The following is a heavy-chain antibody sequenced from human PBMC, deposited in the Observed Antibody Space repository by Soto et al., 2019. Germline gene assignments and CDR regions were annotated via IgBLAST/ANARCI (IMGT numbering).Heavy chain of an antibody. D-gene: IGHD6-6*01. CDR3: ATPRIAARPGFDY. Sequence: QVQLVESGGGVVQPGRSLRLSCAASGFTFSSYGMHWVRQAPGKGLEWVAVISYDGSNKYYADSVKGRFTISRDNSKNTLYLQMNSLRAEDTAVYYCATPRIAARPGFDYWGRGTLVSVSS. J-gene: IGHJ4*02. CDR1: GFTFSSYG. V-gene: IGHV3-30*03. CDR2: ISYDGSNK.